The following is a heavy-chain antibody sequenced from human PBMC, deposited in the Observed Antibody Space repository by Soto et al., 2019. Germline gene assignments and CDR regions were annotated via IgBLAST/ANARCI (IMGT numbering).Heavy chain of an antibody. CDR1: GGSISSYY. Sequence: SETLSLTCTVSGGSISSYYWSWIRQPPGKGLEWIGYIYYSGSTNYNPSLKSRVTISVDTSKNQFSLKLSSVTAADTAVYYCARERYYGMDGWGQGTTVTVSS. CDR2: IYYSGST. V-gene: IGHV4-59*01. CDR3: ARERYYGMDG. J-gene: IGHJ6*02.